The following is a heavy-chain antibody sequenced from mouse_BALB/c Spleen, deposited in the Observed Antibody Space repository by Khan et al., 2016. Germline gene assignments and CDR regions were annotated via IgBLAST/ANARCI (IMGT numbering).Heavy chain of an antibody. V-gene: IGHV7-3*02. CDR2: IRNKANGYTT. CDR3: ARDSKNGFAY. J-gene: IGHJ3*01. CDR1: GFTFTDYY. Sequence: EVELVESGGGLVQPGGSLRLSCATSGFTFTDYYMSWVRQPPGKALEWLGFIRNKANGYTTEYSASVKGRFTIPRDNSQSILYLQMNALRAEDSATYYCARDSKNGFAYWGQGTLVTVSA.